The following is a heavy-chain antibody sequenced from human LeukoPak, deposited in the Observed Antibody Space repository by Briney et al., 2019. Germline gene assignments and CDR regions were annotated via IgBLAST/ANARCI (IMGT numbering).Heavy chain of an antibody. Sequence: GGSLRLSCAASGFIVSHNYMTWVRQAPGKGLEWISVIYIDGTTYYADSVKGRFTISRDNAKNSVYLQMNSLRVEDTAVYYCGRGWAVDFWGQGTLVTVSS. D-gene: IGHD5-24*01. CDR3: GRGWAVDF. CDR2: IYIDGTT. J-gene: IGHJ4*02. V-gene: IGHV3-53*01. CDR1: GFIVSHNY.